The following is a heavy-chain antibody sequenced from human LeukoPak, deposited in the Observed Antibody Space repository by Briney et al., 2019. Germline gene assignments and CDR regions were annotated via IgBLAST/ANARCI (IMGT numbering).Heavy chain of an antibody. CDR2: IYSGGST. CDR1: GFTVSSNY. CDR3: ARSYIDDAFDI. V-gene: IGHV3-53*01. D-gene: IGHD1-14*01. J-gene: IGHJ3*02. Sequence: GGPLRLSCAASGFTVSSNYMSWVRQAPGEGLEWVSVIYSGGSTYYADSVKGRFTISRDNSKNTLYLQMNSLRAEDTAVYYCARSYIDDAFDIWGQGTMVTVSS.